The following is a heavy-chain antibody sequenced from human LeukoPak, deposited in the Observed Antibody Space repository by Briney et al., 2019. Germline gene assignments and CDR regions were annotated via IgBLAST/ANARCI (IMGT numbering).Heavy chain of an antibody. V-gene: IGHV4-59*08. D-gene: IGHD3-10*01. Sequence: LSLTCSLWGRPHSSYQGSWLPQPPGRAVEWIGYIYYCGTPIYNPSLESRDHLSVDTSKNQFSLKLRSVTAADRAVYLCARHGYGSGSYYTGLDYWGQGTLATVSS. CDR1: GRPHSSYQ. CDR2: IYYCGTP. J-gene: IGHJ4*02. CDR3: ARHGYGSGSYYTGLDY.